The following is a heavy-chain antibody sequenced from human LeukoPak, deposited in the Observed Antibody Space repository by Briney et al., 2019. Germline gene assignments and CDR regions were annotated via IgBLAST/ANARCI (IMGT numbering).Heavy chain of an antibody. CDR2: IYYSGST. CDR1: GGSISSGDYY. CDR3: ASITGGYIDY. V-gene: IGHV4-30-4*08. J-gene: IGHJ4*02. Sequence: SETLSLNCTVSGGSISSGDYYWSWIRQPPGKGLEWIGYIYYSGSTYYNPSLKSRVTISVDTSKNQVSLKLSSVTAADTAVYYCASITGGYIDYWGQGTLVTVSS. D-gene: IGHD2-8*02.